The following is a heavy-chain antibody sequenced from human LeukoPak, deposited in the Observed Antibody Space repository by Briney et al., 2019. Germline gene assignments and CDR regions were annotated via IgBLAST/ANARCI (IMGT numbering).Heavy chain of an antibody. CDR1: GGSISSSSYY. D-gene: IGHD1-26*01. CDR2: IYYSGST. J-gene: IGHJ6*02. Sequence: SETLSLTCTVSGGSISSSSYYWGWIRQPPGKGLEWIGSIYYSGSTYYNPSLKSRVTISVDTSKNQFSLKLSSVTAADTAVYYCARVGGTNYYYYGMDVWGQGTTVTVSS. V-gene: IGHV4-39*01. CDR3: ARVGGTNYYYYGMDV.